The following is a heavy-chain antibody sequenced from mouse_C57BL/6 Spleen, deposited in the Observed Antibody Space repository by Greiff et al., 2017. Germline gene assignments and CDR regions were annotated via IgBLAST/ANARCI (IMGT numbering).Heavy chain of an antibody. CDR3: ARKSSYYSWENYFDY. CDR1: GYTFTDYY. J-gene: IGHJ2*01. V-gene: IGHV1-26*01. CDR2: INPNNGGT. D-gene: IGHD2-12*01. Sequence: EVQLQQSGPELVKPGASVKISCKASGYTFTDYYMNWVKQSHGKSLEWIGDINPNNGGTSYNQKFKGKATLTVDKSSSTAYMELRSLTSEDSAVYYCARKSSYYSWENYFDYWGQGTTLTVSS.